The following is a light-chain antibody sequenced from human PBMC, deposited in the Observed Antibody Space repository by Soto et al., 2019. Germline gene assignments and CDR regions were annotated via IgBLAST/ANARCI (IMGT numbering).Light chain of an antibody. Sequence: EIVLTQSPATLSLSPGEGATLSCRASQSVGSYLAWYQQKLGQAPRLLIYASSNRATGIPDRFSGSASGTDFTLTINRLEPEDFAVYYCQLYGISPHFGQGTRLEIK. CDR1: QSVGSY. CDR3: QLYGISPH. J-gene: IGKJ5*01. CDR2: ASS. V-gene: IGKV3-11*01.